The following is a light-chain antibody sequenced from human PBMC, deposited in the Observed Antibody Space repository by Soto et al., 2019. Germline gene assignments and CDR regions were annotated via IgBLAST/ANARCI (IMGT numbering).Light chain of an antibody. CDR3: QQYNSYSWT. CDR1: QSISSW. CDR2: DAS. V-gene: IGKV1-5*01. Sequence: DKQMNQSPSSLSASVGDRVTITCRASQSISSWLAWYQQKPGKAPKLLIYDASSLESGVPSRFSGSGSGTEFTLTISSLQPDDFATYYCQQYNSYSWTFGQGTKVDIK. J-gene: IGKJ1*01.